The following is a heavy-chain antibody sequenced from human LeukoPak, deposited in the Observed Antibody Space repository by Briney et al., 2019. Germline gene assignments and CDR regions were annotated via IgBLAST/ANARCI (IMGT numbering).Heavy chain of an antibody. CDR3: AKDMSTGYSSSWFDY. J-gene: IGHJ4*02. V-gene: IGHV3-43*02. D-gene: IGHD6-13*01. Sequence: GGSLRLSCAASGFTFDVYAMHWVRQAPGKCLEWGSPISGDGGSTYYADSVKGRFTISRDNSKNSLYLQMNSLRTEDTALYYCAKDMSTGYSSSWFDYWGQGTLVTVSS. CDR2: ISGDGGST. CDR1: GFTFDVYA.